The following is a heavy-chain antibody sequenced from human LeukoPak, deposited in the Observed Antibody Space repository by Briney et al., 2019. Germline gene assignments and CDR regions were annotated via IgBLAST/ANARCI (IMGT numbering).Heavy chain of an antibody. CDR1: GFTFSSYG. Sequence: GGSLRPSCAASGFTFSSYGMHWVRQAPGKGLEWVAVISYDGSNKYYADSVKGRFTISRDNSKNTLYLQMNSLRAEDTAVYYCAKPRGTYSSGWYYNDYWGQGTLVTVSS. D-gene: IGHD6-19*01. CDR2: ISYDGSNK. V-gene: IGHV3-30*18. CDR3: AKPRGTYSSGWYYNDY. J-gene: IGHJ4*02.